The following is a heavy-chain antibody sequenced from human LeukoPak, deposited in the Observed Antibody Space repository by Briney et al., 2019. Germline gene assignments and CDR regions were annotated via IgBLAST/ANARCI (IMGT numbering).Heavy chain of an antibody. CDR3: ASRVLTWFDP. Sequence: SETLSLTCAVYGGSFSSYYWSWIRQPPGKGLEWIGEINHSGSTNYNPSLKSRVTISVDTSKNQFSLKLSSVTAADTAVYYCASRVLTWFDPWGQGTLVTVSS. CDR1: GGSFSSYY. V-gene: IGHV4-34*01. J-gene: IGHJ5*02. CDR2: INHSGST.